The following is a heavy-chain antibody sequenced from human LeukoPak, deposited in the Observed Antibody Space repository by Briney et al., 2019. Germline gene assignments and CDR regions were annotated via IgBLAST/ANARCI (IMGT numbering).Heavy chain of an antibody. Sequence: SETLSLTCTVSGGSISSSSYYWGWIRQPPGKGLEWIGSIYYSGSTYYNPSLKSRVTISVDTSKNQFSLKLSSVTAADTAVYYCARDRGDYGGNPNWFDPWGQGTLVTVSS. J-gene: IGHJ5*02. CDR3: ARDRGDYGGNPNWFDP. CDR2: IYYSGST. CDR1: GGSISSSSYY. D-gene: IGHD4-23*01. V-gene: IGHV4-39*07.